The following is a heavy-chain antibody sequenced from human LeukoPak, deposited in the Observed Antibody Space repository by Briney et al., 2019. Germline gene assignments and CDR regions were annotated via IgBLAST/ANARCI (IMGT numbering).Heavy chain of an antibody. CDR3: ARYSIVAGFDY. CDR2: INHSGST. Sequence: SETLSLTCAVYGGSFSGYYGSWIRHTPEKGLEWIGEINHSGSTNYNPSLKSRVTISVDTSKNQFSLKLSSVTAADTAVYYCARYSIVAGFDYWGQGTLVTVSS. V-gene: IGHV4-34*01. J-gene: IGHJ4*02. D-gene: IGHD6-19*01. CDR1: GGSFSGYY.